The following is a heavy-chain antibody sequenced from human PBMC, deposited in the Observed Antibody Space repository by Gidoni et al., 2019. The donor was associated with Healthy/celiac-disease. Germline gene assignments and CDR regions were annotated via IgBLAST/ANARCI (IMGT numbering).Heavy chain of an antibody. V-gene: IGHV4-34*01. CDR2: INHSGST. CDR1: GGSFSGYY. J-gene: IGHJ6*02. Sequence: QVQLQQWGAGLLKPSETLSLTRAVYGGSFSGYYWSWIRQPLGNGLEWIGEINHSGSTNYNPSLKSRVTISVDTSKNQFSLKLSSVTAADTAVYYCARGPYYYYGMDVWGQGTTVTVSS. CDR3: ARGPYYYYGMDV.